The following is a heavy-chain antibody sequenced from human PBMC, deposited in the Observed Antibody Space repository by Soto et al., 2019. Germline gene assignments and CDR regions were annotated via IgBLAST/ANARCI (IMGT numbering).Heavy chain of an antibody. CDR3: AKNIPRTGRFDD. CDR2: IYYSGRT. J-gene: IGHJ4*02. Sequence: SATLSLTCTLSGASITSTTYFWAWIRQPPGKGLEWVGSIYYSGRTYYNPSLRSRVTISVDRSKNQFSLTMSSVTAADKAVYDGAKNIPRTGRFDDWGQATSVTVYS. V-gene: IGHV4-39*01. CDR1: GASITSTTYF.